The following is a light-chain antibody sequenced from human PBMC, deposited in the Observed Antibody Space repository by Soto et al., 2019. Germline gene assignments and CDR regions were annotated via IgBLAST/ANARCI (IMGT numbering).Light chain of an antibody. CDR1: SSYVGGYNY. CDR2: DVS. Sequence: QSALTQPASVSGSPGQSITISCTGTSSYVGGYNYVSWYQQHPGKAPKLMIYDVSNRPSGVSNLCSGSKSGNTASLTIYGLQAEDEADYYCSSYTSSPSYVFGTGTKLTV. V-gene: IGLV2-14*01. J-gene: IGLJ1*01. CDR3: SSYTSSPSYV.